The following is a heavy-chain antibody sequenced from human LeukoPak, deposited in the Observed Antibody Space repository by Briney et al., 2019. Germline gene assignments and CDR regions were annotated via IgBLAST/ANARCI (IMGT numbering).Heavy chain of an antibody. CDR2: ISSSSSYI. J-gene: IGHJ5*02. D-gene: IGHD6-13*01. Sequence: PGGSLRLSCAASGFTFSSYSMNWVRQAPGKGLEWVSSISSSSSYIYYADSVRGRFTISRDNAKNSLYLQMNSLRAEDTAVYYCASSGSSSPKTGDNWFDPWGQGTLVTVSS. V-gene: IGHV3-21*01. CDR1: GFTFSSYS. CDR3: ASSGSSSPKTGDNWFDP.